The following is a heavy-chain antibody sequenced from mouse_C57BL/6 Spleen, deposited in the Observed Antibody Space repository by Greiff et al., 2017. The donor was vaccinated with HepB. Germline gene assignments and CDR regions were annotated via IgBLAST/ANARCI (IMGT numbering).Heavy chain of an antibody. CDR3: ARLGVYYFDY. CDR1: GFTFTDYY. Sequence: EVKLQESGGGLVQPGGSLSLSCAASGFTFTDYYMSWVRQPPGKALEWLGFIRNKANGYTTEYSASVKGRFTISRDNSQSILYLQMNALRAEDSATYYCARLGVYYFDYWGQGTTLTVSS. CDR2: IRNKANGYTT. V-gene: IGHV7-3*01. J-gene: IGHJ2*01.